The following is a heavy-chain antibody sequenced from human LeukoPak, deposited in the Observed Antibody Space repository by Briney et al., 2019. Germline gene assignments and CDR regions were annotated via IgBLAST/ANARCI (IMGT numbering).Heavy chain of an antibody. CDR2: ISHDGSNK. D-gene: IGHD3-9*01. Sequence: GGSLRLGCPAYGFTFSSYAMHWVRQAPGKGLVWVALISHDGSNKYYADSVKGRFTISRDNSKNTLYLQMNSLRAEDTAVYYCARDSSTTYDILTGDAFDIWGQGTMVTVSS. J-gene: IGHJ3*02. V-gene: IGHV3-30-3*01. CDR1: GFTFSSYA. CDR3: ARDSSTTYDILTGDAFDI.